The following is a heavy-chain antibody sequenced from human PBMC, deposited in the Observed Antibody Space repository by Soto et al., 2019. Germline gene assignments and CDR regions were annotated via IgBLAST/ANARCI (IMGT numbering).Heavy chain of an antibody. CDR1: GFTFISYA. Sequence: GGSLILSCAASGFTFISYAMSWVRQAPGKGLEWVSVISGSDDSTYYADSVKGRFTISRDNSKNTLYLQMNSLRAEDTAVYYCAKRSSSSSFDYWGQGTLVTSPQ. J-gene: IGHJ4*02. V-gene: IGHV3-23*01. D-gene: IGHD6-6*01. CDR3: AKRSSSSSFDY. CDR2: ISGSDDST.